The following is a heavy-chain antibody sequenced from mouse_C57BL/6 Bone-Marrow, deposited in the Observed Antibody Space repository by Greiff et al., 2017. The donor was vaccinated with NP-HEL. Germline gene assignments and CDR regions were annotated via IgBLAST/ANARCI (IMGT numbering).Heavy chain of an antibody. Sequence: QVQLQQSGAELVKPGASVKISCKASGYAFSSYWMNWVKQRPGKGLEWIGQIYPGDGDTNYNGKFKGKATLTADKSSSTAYMQLSSLTSEDSAVYFCARFYYYGSRGYFDVWGTGTTVTVSS. D-gene: IGHD1-1*01. CDR1: GYAFSSYW. V-gene: IGHV1-80*01. CDR2: IYPGDGDT. J-gene: IGHJ1*03. CDR3: ARFYYYGSRGYFDV.